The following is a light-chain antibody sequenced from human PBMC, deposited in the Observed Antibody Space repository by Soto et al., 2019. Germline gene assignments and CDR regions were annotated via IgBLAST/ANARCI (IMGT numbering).Light chain of an antibody. CDR1: QSISSY. Sequence: DIQMTQSPSALSACVGDRVMITCRASQSISSYLNWYQQKPGKAPKLLIYAASSLQSGVPSRFSGSGSGTDFTLTISSLQPEDFTTYFCQQSYSTPRTFGQGTKVDIK. CDR2: AAS. V-gene: IGKV1-39*01. J-gene: IGKJ1*01. CDR3: QQSYSTPRT.